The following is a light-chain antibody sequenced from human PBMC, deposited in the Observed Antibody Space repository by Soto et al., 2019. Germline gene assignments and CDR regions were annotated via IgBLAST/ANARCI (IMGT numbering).Light chain of an antibody. CDR2: AAS. CDR3: QQSYSTPST. CDR1: QSISSY. V-gene: IGKV1-39*01. Sequence: DIQMTQSPSSVSASVGDRVTITCRASQSISSYLNWYQQKPGIAPKLLIYAASSLQSGVPSRFSGSGPGTDFTLTIGSLQPEDFATYYCQQSYSTPSTFGQGTRLEIK. J-gene: IGKJ5*01.